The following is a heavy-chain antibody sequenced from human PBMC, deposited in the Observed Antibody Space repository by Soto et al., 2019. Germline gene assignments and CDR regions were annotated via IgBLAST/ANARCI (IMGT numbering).Heavy chain of an antibody. V-gene: IGHV4-4*02. J-gene: IGHJ6*02. CDR3: ASHGHKIYGGGV. CDR1: CGSISSGLW. D-gene: IGHD4-17*01. Sequence: QVQLHESGPGLVEPSGTLSLTCAVSCGSISSGLWYSWVRQPPGKGLEWIGEMHPGGNTNYNPSPKSRVARSLDKSRNQVSLKVTSVTTSDTAVYYCASHGHKIYGGGVWSQGTMVTVSS. CDR2: MHPGGNT.